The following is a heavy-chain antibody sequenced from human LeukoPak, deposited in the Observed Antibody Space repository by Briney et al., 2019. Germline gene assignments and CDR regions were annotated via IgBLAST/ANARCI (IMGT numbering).Heavy chain of an antibody. CDR1: GFTFSTYA. V-gene: IGHV3-48*04. CDR3: ARGTYSYGTLFDY. J-gene: IGHJ4*02. D-gene: IGHD5-18*01. Sequence: SGGSLRLSCAAAGFTFSTYAMTWVRQAPGKGLEWISYISSSSSTMYYADSVKGRFTISRDNAKNSLYLQMNSLRAEDTAVYYCARGTYSYGTLFDYWGQGTLVTVSS. CDR2: ISSSSSTM.